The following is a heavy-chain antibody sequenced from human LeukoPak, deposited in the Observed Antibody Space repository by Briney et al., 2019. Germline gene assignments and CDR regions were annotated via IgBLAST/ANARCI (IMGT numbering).Heavy chain of an antibody. CDR2: IDASGRNT. CDR3: ARGIQTRDGYNS. V-gene: IGHV3-23*01. Sequence: GGSLRLSCAASGFTFSNFGMAWVRQAPGKGLEWVSAIDASGRNTHYAGSVKGRFSISRDNAKNSLYLQMNSLRAEDTAVYYCARGIQTRDGYNSWGQGTLVTVSS. J-gene: IGHJ5*02. CDR1: GFTFSNFG. D-gene: IGHD5-24*01.